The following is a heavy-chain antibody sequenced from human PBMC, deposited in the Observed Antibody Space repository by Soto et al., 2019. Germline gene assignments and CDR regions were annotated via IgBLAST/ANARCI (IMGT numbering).Heavy chain of an antibody. CDR2: ISYDGSNK. CDR3: AKALRLPWPYYYYGMDV. J-gene: IGHJ6*02. CDR1: GFTFSSYG. V-gene: IGHV3-30*18. D-gene: IGHD2-21*02. Sequence: QVQLVESGGGVVQPGRSLRLSCAASGFTFSSYGMHWFRQAPGKGLEWEAVISYDGSNKDYADSVKGRFTISRDNAKNTMYLQMNSLRAEATAVYYCAKALRLPWPYYYYGMDVWVQGTTVTVS.